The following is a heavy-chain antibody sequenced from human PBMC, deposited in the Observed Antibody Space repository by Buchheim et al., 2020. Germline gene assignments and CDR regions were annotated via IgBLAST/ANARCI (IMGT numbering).Heavy chain of an antibody. D-gene: IGHD4-23*01. CDR3: VNYDYGGPFDY. CDR2: INSDGSST. J-gene: IGHJ4*02. V-gene: IGHV3-74*01. Sequence: EVQLVESGGGLVQPGGSLRLSCAASGFTISSYWMHWVRQVPGKGLVWVSRINSDGSSTSYAVSVKGRFTISRANAKNTLYLQMNSLRVEDTAVYYCVNYDYGGPFDYWGQGTL. CDR1: GFTISSYW.